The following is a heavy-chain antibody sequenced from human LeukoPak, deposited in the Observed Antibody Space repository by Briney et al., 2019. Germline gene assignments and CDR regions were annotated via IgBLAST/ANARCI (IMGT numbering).Heavy chain of an antibody. J-gene: IGHJ4*02. CDR3: ASPGGPYSSSPFDY. CDR2: IRYDGSNK. CDR1: GFTFSSYG. V-gene: IGHV3-30*02. D-gene: IGHD6-6*01. Sequence: GGSLRLSCAASGFTFSSYGMHWVRQAPGKGLEWVAFIRYDGSNKYYADSVKGRFTISRDNSKNTLYLQMNSLRAEDTAVYYCASPGGPYSSSPFDYWGQGTLVTVPS.